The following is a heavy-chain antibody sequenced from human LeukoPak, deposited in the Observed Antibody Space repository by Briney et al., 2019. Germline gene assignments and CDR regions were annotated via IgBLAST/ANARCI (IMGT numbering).Heavy chain of an antibody. D-gene: IGHD5-18*01. J-gene: IGHJ4*02. CDR2: IKKDGSEK. CDR3: ARDLSGVTGYTYGRGIDY. CDR1: GFTFSSYS. V-gene: IGHV3-7*01. Sequence: LPGGSLRLSCAASGFTFSSYSMNWVRQAPGKGLEWVANIKKDGSEKYYVDSVKGRFTISRDNAKTSLYLQMNSLRAEDTAVYYCARDLSGVTGYTYGRGIDYWGQGTLVTVSS.